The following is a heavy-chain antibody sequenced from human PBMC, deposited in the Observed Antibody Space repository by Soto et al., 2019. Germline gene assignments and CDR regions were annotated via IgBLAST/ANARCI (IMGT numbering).Heavy chain of an antibody. CDR2: IIPIYGTA. D-gene: IGHD6-19*01. CDR1: GGTFSSYA. V-gene: IGHV1-69*01. Sequence: QVQLVQSGAEVKKPGSSVKVSCKASGGTFSSYAISWVRQAPGQGLEWMGGIIPIYGTANYAQKFQGRVTSAADESTSTAYMELSSLRAEDTAVYYGATPRSGWYEGGWNYWGQGTLVTVSS. J-gene: IGHJ4*02. CDR3: ATPRSGWYEGGWNY.